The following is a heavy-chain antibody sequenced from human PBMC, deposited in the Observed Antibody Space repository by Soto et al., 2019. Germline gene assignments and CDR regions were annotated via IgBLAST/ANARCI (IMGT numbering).Heavy chain of an antibody. CDR1: GFIFDDYA. CDR2: ISWNSGSI. CDR3: ARDSRCISTSCYDY. V-gene: IGHV3-9*01. Sequence: GGSLRLSCAASGFIFDDYAMHWVRQAPGRGLEWVSGISWNSGSIGYADSVKGRFTISRDNSKNTLYLQMNSLRAEDTAVYYCARDSRCISTSCYDYWGQGTLVTVSS. J-gene: IGHJ4*02. D-gene: IGHD2-2*01.